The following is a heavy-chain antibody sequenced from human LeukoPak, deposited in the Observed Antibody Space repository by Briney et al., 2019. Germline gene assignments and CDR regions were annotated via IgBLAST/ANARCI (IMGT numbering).Heavy chain of an antibody. CDR2: ISSSSTTM. Sequence: PGGSLRLSCAASGLTFSSFGMNWVRQAPGKGLEWVSYISSSSTTMYYADSVKGRFTISRDNAKNSLYLQMNSLRDEDTAVYYCARGYLTGYSLHFDYWGQGTLVTVSS. V-gene: IGHV3-48*02. CDR1: GLTFSSFG. J-gene: IGHJ4*02. D-gene: IGHD3-9*01. CDR3: ARGYLTGYSLHFDY.